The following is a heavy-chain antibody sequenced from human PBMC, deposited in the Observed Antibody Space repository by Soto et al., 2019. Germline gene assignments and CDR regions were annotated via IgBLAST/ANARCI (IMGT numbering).Heavy chain of an antibody. D-gene: IGHD2-2*01. V-gene: IGHV3-23*01. Sequence: EVQLLESGGGLVQPGGSLRLSCAASGFTFSSYAMSWVRQAPGKGLEWVSAISGSGGSTYYADSVKGRFTISRDNSKNMLYLQMNSLRADDTAVYYCANLVVPAAKAYWGQGTLVTVSS. CDR2: ISGSGGST. CDR1: GFTFSSYA. CDR3: ANLVVPAAKAY. J-gene: IGHJ4*02.